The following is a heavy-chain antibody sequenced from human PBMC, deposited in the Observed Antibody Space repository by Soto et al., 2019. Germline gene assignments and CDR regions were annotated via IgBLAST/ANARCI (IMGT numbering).Heavy chain of an antibody. D-gene: IGHD2-21*01. CDR3: AKVISQASDRYYFDY. CDR1: GYTFTKYG. V-gene: IGHV1-18*01. CDR2: ISVYNGNT. Sequence: QVQLMQSGAEVKKPGTSVKVSCKASGYTFTKYGITWVRQAPGQGLEWMGWISVYNGNTKYGQKFRDRVTMTTDTSTTTAYMELRSLRSDDTAVYYCAKVISQASDRYYFDYWGQGTLVTVSS. J-gene: IGHJ4*02.